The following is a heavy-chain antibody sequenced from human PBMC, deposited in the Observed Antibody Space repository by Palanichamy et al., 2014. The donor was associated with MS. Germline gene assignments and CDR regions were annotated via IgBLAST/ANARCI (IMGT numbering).Heavy chain of an antibody. V-gene: IGHV1-69*04. CDR2: IIPIVGIA. CDR3: VRDRGADFYYGMDV. J-gene: IGHJ6*02. Sequence: QVQLVQSGAEVKRPGSSVKVSCKASGGTFSNHGISWVRQAPGQGLEWMGRIIPIVGIANYAQRFQGRVTITADKSTNTAYMELSSLRSEDAAVYYCVRDRGADFYYGMDVWGQGTTVTVSS. CDR1: GGTFSNHG.